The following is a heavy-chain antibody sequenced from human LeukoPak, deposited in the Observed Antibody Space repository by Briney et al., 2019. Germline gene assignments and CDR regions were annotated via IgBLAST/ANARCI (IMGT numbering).Heavy chain of an antibody. CDR3: VRDWGYDSSGYWQKYFDT. CDR2: INHDGSST. Sequence: GGSLRLSCATSGFTFSTFWMHWVRQAPGKGLVWVSRINHDGSSTNYADSVKGRFTISRDNAKITLYLQMNSLRAEDTAVYYCVRDWGYDSSGYWQKYFDTWGQGTLVTVSS. V-gene: IGHV3-74*01. J-gene: IGHJ4*02. CDR1: GFTFSTFW. D-gene: IGHD3-22*01.